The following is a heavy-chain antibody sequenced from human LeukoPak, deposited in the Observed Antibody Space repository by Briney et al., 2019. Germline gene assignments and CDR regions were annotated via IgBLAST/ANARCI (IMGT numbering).Heavy chain of an antibody. CDR1: GFTFNSFS. CDR3: ARVGALGSLGY. Sequence: GASLRLACAASGFTFNSFSMDWVRQVPGKGLEWVSYISSSGNTIYYADSVKGRFTISRDNANNLLYLQMSGLRAEDTAVYYCARVGALGSLGYWGQGILVAVSS. J-gene: IGHJ4*02. D-gene: IGHD1-26*01. V-gene: IGHV3-48*04. CDR2: ISSSGNTI.